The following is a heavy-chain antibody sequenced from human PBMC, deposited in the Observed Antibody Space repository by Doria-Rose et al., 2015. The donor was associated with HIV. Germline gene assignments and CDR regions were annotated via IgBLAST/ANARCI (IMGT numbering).Heavy chain of an antibody. Sequence: QVTLKESGPVLVKPTETLTLTCTVSGVSLSSPGMGVSWIRQPPGKALEWLGNISSDDERSYNTSLQSRLIISRGTSKSQVVLTMTDMDPVDTATYYCARIKSSRWYHKYYFDFWGQGTLVIVSA. V-gene: IGHV2-26*01. CDR1: GVSLSSPGMG. CDR3: ARIKSSRWYHKYYFDF. D-gene: IGHD6-13*01. CDR2: ISSDDER. J-gene: IGHJ4*02.